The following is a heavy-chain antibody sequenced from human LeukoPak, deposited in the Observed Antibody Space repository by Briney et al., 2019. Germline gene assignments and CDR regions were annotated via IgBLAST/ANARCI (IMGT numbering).Heavy chain of an antibody. Sequence: HPGGSLRLSCAASGFTFSSYGMHWVRQAPGKGVEWVAVISYDGSNKYYADSVKGRFTISRDNSKNTLYLQMNSLRAEDTAVYYCAKGRWTSTDLFDYWGQGTLVTVSS. CDR2: ISYDGSNK. CDR1: GFTFSSYG. V-gene: IGHV3-30*18. CDR3: AKGRWTSTDLFDY. D-gene: IGHD3/OR15-3a*01. J-gene: IGHJ4*02.